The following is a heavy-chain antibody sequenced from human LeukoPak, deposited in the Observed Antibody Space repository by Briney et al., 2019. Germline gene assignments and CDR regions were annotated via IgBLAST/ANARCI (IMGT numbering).Heavy chain of an antibody. CDR1: GGSISSSTYY. Sequence: LETLSLTRTVSGGSISSSTYYWVWIRRPPGKGLEWIGSIYYSGSTYYNPSLKSRVTVSVDTSKNQFSLKLSSVTAADTAVYYCVRGSTLRHYQYWGQGTLVTVSS. J-gene: IGHJ4*02. CDR3: VRGSTLRHYQY. CDR2: IYYSGST. D-gene: IGHD3-16*01. V-gene: IGHV4-39*01.